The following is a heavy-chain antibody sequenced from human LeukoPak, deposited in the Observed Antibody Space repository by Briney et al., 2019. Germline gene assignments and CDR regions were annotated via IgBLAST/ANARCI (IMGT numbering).Heavy chain of an antibody. J-gene: IGHJ4*02. V-gene: IGHV3-11*04. CDR2: ITSGGSTM. CDR1: GFPFSDYY. Sequence: GGSLRLSCAASGFPFSDYYMSWIRQAPGKGLEWVSYITSGGSTMYYADSVRGRFTISRDNAKNSLFLQMNSLRAEDTAVYYCATYGSGRLGYWGQGTLVTVSS. D-gene: IGHD3-10*01. CDR3: ATYGSGRLGY.